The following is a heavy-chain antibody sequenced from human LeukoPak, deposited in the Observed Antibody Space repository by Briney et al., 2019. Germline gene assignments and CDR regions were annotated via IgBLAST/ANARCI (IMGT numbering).Heavy chain of an antibody. CDR3: ARRGYSYGTGYFDY. V-gene: IGHV1-2*02. Sequence: GASVTVSCKASGYTFTGYYMHWVRQAPGQGLEWMGWINPNSGGTNYAQKFQGRVTMTRDTSISTAYMELSRLRSDDTAVYYCARRGYSYGTGYFDYWGQGTLVTVSS. CDR1: GYTFTGYY. D-gene: IGHD5-18*01. CDR2: INPNSGGT. J-gene: IGHJ4*02.